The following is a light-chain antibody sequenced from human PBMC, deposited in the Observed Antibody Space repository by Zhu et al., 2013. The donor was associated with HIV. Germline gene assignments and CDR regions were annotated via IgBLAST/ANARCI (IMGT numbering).Light chain of an antibody. CDR1: QSVSSSY. V-gene: IGKV3-20*01. Sequence: EIVLTQSPGTLSLSPGERATLSCRASQSVSSSYLAWYQQKPGQAPRLLIYGASSRATGIPDRFSGSGSGTDFTLTISRLEPEDFAVYYCHQYGSSPRTFGQGTKVEIK. CDR2: GAS. J-gene: IGKJ1*01. CDR3: HQYGSSPRT.